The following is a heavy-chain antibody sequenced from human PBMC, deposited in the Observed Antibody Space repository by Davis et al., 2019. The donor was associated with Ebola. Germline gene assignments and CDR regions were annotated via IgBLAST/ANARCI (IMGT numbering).Heavy chain of an antibody. CDR3: ARQRRDGYSDFDY. J-gene: IGHJ4*02. V-gene: IGHV4-30-4*07. CDR2: VYSSGST. Sequence: MPSETLSLTCAVSGGSISSGGYSWSWIRQPPGKRLEWTGFVYSSGSTYYNPSLESRLTMSVDTSKNQFSLKLRSVTAADTAVYYCARQRRDGYSDFDYWGRGTLVTVSS. D-gene: IGHD5-24*01. CDR1: GGSISSGGYS.